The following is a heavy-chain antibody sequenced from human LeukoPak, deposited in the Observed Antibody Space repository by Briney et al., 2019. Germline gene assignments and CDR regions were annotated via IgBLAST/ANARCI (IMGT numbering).Heavy chain of an antibody. CDR1: GGSISSSSYY. Sequence: SETLSLTCPVSGGSISSSSYYWGWIRPPPGKGLEWIGSIYYSGSTYYNPSLKSRVTISVDTSKNQFSLKLSSVTAADTAVYYCASQDDSSGWYEVDYWGQGTLVTVSS. CDR3: ASQDDSSGWYEVDY. J-gene: IGHJ4*02. V-gene: IGHV4-39*01. D-gene: IGHD6-19*01. CDR2: IYYSGST.